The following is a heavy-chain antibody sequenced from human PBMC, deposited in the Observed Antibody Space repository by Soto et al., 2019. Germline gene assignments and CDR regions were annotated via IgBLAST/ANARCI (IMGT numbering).Heavy chain of an antibody. J-gene: IGHJ4*02. V-gene: IGHV4-59*12. CDR2: INHSGST. CDR1: GGSISSYY. D-gene: IGHD5-12*01. CDR3: ARNPKMATIPDY. Sequence: SETLSLTCTVSGGSISSYYWSWIRQPPGKGLEWIGDINHSGSTNYNPSLKSRVTISVDASRNQFSLKLSSVTAADTAVYYCARNPKMATIPDYWGQGTPVTVSS.